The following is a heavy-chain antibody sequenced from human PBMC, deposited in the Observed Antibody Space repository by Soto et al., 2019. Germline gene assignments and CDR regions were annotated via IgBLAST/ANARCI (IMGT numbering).Heavy chain of an antibody. J-gene: IGHJ6*02. CDR2: ISGSGGST. V-gene: IGHV3-23*01. CDR1: GFTFSSYA. Sequence: GGSLRLSCAASGFTFSSYAMSWVRQAPGKGLEWVSAISGSGGSTYYADSVKGRFTISRDNSKNTLYLQMNSLRAEDTAVYYCAKTGKAIFGVVTGHFMDVWGQGTTVTVSS. CDR3: AKTGKAIFGVVTGHFMDV. D-gene: IGHD3-3*01.